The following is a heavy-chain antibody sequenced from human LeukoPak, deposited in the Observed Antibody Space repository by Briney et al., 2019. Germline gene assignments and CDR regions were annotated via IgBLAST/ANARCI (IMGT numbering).Heavy chain of an antibody. D-gene: IGHD6-13*01. V-gene: IGHV4-30-4*08. CDR1: GGSISSGDYY. CDR2: IYYSGST. CDR3: ARCRRRPLIAAAGTVLDY. Sequence: SETLSLTCTVSGGSISSGDYYWSWIRQPPGKGLEWIGYIYYSGSTYYNPSLKSRVTISVDTSKNQFSLKLSSVTAADTAVYYCARCRRRPLIAAAGTVLDYWGQGTLVTVSS. J-gene: IGHJ4*02.